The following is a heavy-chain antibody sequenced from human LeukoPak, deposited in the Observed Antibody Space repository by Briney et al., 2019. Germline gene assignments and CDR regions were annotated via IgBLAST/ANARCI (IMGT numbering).Heavy chain of an antibody. CDR3: ARRYCSSTSCEDY. V-gene: IGHV4-34*01. CDR1: GGSFSDYY. D-gene: IGHD2-2*01. J-gene: IGHJ4*02. CDR2: INHSGST. Sequence: PSETLSLTCAVYGGSFSDYYWSWIRQPPGKGLEWIGEINHSGSTNYNPSLKSRVTISVDTSKNQFSLKLSSVTAADTAVYYCARRYCSSTSCEDYWGQGTLVTVSS.